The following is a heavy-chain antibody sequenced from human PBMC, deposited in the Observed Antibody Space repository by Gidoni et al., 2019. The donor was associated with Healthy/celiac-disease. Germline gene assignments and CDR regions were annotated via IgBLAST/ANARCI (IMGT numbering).Heavy chain of an antibody. D-gene: IGHD2-21*02. CDR2: IIPIFGTA. CDR1: GGTFSSYA. V-gene: IGHV1-69*01. J-gene: IGHJ6*02. Sequence: QVQLVQSGAEVKKPGSSVTVSCKASGGTFSSYAISWVRQAPGQGLEWMGGIIPIFGTANYAQKFQGRVTITADESTSTAYMELSSLRSEDTAVYYCARSEIVVVTEVSYGMDVWGQGTTVTVSS. CDR3: ARSEIVVVTEVSYGMDV.